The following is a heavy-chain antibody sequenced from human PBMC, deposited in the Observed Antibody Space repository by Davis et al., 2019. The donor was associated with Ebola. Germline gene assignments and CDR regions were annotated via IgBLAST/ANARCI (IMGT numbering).Heavy chain of an antibody. CDR3: AAHLAASGPPAHFAH. Sequence: GESLKISCTVTGDNLSSYWIGWVRQMPGKGLEWVAVIFPGDSDTRYSPSFQGQVTISADKSISTAYLQWNSLKASDTAIYYCAAHLAASGPPAHFAHWGQATLVTVSS. CDR1: GDNLSSYW. V-gene: IGHV5-51*01. J-gene: IGHJ4*02. CDR2: IFPGDSDT. D-gene: IGHD6-25*01.